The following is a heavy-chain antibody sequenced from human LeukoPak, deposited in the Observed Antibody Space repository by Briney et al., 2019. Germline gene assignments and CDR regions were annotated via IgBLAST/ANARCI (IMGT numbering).Heavy chain of an antibody. CDR3: ARATPFWSGYYTAFDI. Sequence: PSQTLSLTCTVSGGSISSGSYYWSWIRQPAGKGLEWIGRIYTSGSTNYNPSPKSRGTISVDTSKNQFSLKLSSVTAADTAVYYCARATPFWSGYYTAFDIWGQGTMVTVSS. CDR1: GGSISSGSYY. J-gene: IGHJ3*02. D-gene: IGHD3-3*01. CDR2: IYTSGST. V-gene: IGHV4-61*02.